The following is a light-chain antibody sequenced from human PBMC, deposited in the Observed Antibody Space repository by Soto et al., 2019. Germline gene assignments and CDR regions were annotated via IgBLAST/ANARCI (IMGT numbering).Light chain of an antibody. J-gene: IGKJ5*01. V-gene: IGKV1-39*01. Sequence: DIQMTQSPSSLSASVGDRVTISCRASQSISRCLTWYQQKPGKAPNLLIFDASSLQSGVPSRFSGGRAGGEDVIIISSMLPQDFVTSFCCHRYNNSSITFGQGTRLEIK. CDR1: QSISRC. CDR3: CHRYNNSSIT. CDR2: DAS.